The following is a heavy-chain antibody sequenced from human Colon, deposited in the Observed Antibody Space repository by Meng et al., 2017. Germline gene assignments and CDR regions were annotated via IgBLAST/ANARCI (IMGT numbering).Heavy chain of an antibody. D-gene: IGHD3-10*01. J-gene: IGHJ4*02. Sequence: QVQPQVSGPGLVKPSGTLSLTCAVSGDSIRSSNWWSWVRQPPGRGLEWIGEIYHSGSTNYNPSLKNRLSLTVDKSKNQFSLTLHSVTAADTAVYYCARVIYASGNMAHLDCWGQGTLVTVSS. CDR3: ARVIYASGNMAHLDC. CDR2: IYHSGST. CDR1: GDSIRSSNW. V-gene: IGHV4-4*02.